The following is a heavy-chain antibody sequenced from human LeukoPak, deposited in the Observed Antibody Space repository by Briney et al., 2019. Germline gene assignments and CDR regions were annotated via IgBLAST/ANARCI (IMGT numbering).Heavy chain of an antibody. J-gene: IGHJ5*02. V-gene: IGHV3-74*01. CDR1: GLTFSSYWMHW. CDR3: AREDGSGAFDP. D-gene: IGHD3-10*01. Sequence: PGGSLRLSCAASGLTFSSYWMHWMHWVRQAPGKGLLWVSRISSDGSSTSYADSVKGRFTISRDNAKNTLYLQMNSLRADDTAVYYCAREDGSGAFDPWGQGTLVTVSS. CDR2: ISSDGSST.